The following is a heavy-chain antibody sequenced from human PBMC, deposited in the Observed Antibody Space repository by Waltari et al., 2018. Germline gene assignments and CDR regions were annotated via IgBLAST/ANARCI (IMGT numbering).Heavy chain of an antibody. CDR2: ITSTGSTI. CDR1: VFSLNPYE. J-gene: IGHJ4*02. D-gene: IGHD5-18*01. Sequence: VQLLESGGGLVQPAGSLRLSCAASVFSLNPYELLCFRQPPGKGLEWVSSITSTGSTIYYADSVRGRCTISRDNSKNSRYLQMSSRRDEDTAIYYCARDRGYSFGYYFDYWGQGTLVTVSS. V-gene: IGHV3-48*03. CDR3: ARDRGYSFGYYFDY.